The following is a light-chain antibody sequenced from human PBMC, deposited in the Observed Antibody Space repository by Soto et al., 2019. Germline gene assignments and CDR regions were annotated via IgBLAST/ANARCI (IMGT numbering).Light chain of an antibody. CDR2: EDN. J-gene: IGLJ3*02. Sequence: NFMLTQPHSVSESPGQTVTISCTRSSGSIASNYVQWYQQRPGSAPTTVIYEDNQRPSGVPDRFSGSIDSSSNSASLTISGLKTEDEADYYCQSYDNRNPWVFGGGTKLTVL. V-gene: IGLV6-57*04. CDR1: SGSIASNY. CDR3: QSYDNRNPWV.